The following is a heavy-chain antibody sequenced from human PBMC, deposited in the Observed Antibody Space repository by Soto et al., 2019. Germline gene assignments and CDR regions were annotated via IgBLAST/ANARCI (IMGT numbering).Heavy chain of an antibody. J-gene: IGHJ4*02. CDR1: GFTFSGSA. Sequence: PGGSLRLSCAASGFTFSGSAMHWVRQASGKGLEWVGRIRSKANSYATAYAASVKGRFTISRDDSKNTAYLQMNSLKTEDTAVYYCTRWVRAFDYWGQGTLVTVSS. CDR2: IRSKANSYAT. V-gene: IGHV3-73*01. D-gene: IGHD3-10*01. CDR3: TRWVRAFDY.